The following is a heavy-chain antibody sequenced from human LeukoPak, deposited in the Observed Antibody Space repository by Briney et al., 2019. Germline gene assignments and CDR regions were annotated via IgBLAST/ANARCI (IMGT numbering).Heavy chain of an antibody. CDR1: GGSVNSYY. Sequence: PSETLSLTCSVSGGSVNSYYWSWIRQPPGKGLEWIGYIYTTGCTNYNPSLKSRVTISVDTSKNQFSLKLSSVTAADTAVYYCAKILGSGVWYGFDIWGQGTMVTVSS. CDR3: AKILGSGVWYGFDI. D-gene: IGHD7-27*01. J-gene: IGHJ3*02. CDR2: IYTTGCT. V-gene: IGHV4-4*09.